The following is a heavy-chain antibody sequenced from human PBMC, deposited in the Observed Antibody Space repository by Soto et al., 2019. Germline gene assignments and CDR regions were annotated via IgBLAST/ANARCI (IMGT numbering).Heavy chain of an antibody. CDR1: GFTFADYA. J-gene: IGHJ6*02. CDR3: AKENYGFGDGNMDF. Sequence: GGSLRLSCAASGFTFADYAMHWVRQAPGKGLEWVSGINREGNIIGYADSVKGRFAISRDNRKNSLYLQMNSLRTEDTAFYYCAKENYGFGDGNMDFWGQGTTVPVSS. D-gene: IGHD3-10*01. CDR2: INREGNII. V-gene: IGHV3-9*01.